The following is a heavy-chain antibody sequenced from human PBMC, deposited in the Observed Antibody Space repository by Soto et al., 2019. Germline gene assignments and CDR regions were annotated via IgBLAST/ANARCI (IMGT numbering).Heavy chain of an antibody. CDR1: GFSLSTSGMR. V-gene: IGHV2-70*04. CDR2: IDWDDDK. Sequence: SGPTLVNPTQALTLTCTFSGFSLSTSGMRVSWIRQPPGKALEWLARIDWDDDKFYSTSLKTRLTISKDTSKNQVVLTMTNMDPVDTATYYCARSEYSSPLDYWGQGTLVTVSS. CDR3: ARSEYSSPLDY. J-gene: IGHJ4*02. D-gene: IGHD6-6*01.